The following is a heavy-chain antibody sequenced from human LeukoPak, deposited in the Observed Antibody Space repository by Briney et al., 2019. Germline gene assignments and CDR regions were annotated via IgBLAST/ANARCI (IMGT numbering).Heavy chain of an antibody. J-gene: IGHJ6*02. D-gene: IGHD4-23*01. V-gene: IGHV4-39*07. CDR3: ARGSPVVKGRGYYYYGLDV. CDR2: INYSGNT. Sequence: SETLSLTCTVSGGSITTNSYYWGWIRQPPGKGLEWIGSINYSGNTYYKASLKSRVTISVDTSKNQFSLILSSVTAADTAVYYCARGSPVVKGRGYYYYGLDVWGQGTTVTVSS. CDR1: GGSITTNSYY.